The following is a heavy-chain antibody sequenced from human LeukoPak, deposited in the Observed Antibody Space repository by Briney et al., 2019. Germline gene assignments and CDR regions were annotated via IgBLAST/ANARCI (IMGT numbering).Heavy chain of an antibody. Sequence: GGSLRLSCAASGFTFSTYNMNWVRQAPGKGLEWVSSISGSSSYIYYADSVKGRFSISRDNAKNSLYLQMNSLRAEDTAVYYCASYYNFWSGYYTYYFDYWGQGTLVTVSS. V-gene: IGHV3-21*01. D-gene: IGHD3-3*01. CDR1: GFTFSTYN. J-gene: IGHJ4*02. CDR2: ISGSSSYI. CDR3: ASYYNFWSGYYTYYFDY.